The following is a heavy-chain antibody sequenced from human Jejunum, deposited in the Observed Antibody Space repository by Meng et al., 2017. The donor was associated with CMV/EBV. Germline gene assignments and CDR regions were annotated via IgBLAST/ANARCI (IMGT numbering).Heavy chain of an antibody. J-gene: IGHJ5*02. CDR1: GYIFNNDG. CDR2: ISAYNGNT. Sequence: QVQLWQSGAWVKKPGASVKGSCKASGYIFNNDGVSWVRQAPGQGPEWMGWISAYNGNTNYAQNFQGRFTMTTDTSTSTAYMELRSLRYEDTAIYYCAIASGGSGLDHWGQGTLVTVSS. V-gene: IGHV1-18*01. CDR3: AIASGGSGLDH. D-gene: IGHD2-15*01.